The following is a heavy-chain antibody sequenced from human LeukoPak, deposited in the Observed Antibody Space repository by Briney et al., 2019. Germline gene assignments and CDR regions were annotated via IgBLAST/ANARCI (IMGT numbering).Heavy chain of an antibody. D-gene: IGHD4-17*01. CDR2: IIPIFGTA. V-gene: IGHV1-69*05. CDR1: GGTFSSYG. CDR3: ARDASYGDYSDY. J-gene: IGHJ4*02. Sequence: EASVKVSCKASGGTFSSYGISWVRQAPGQGLELMGRIIPIFGTANYAQKFQARVTITTDESTITAYMELSSLRFEDTAVYYCARDASYGDYSDYWGQGTLVTVSS.